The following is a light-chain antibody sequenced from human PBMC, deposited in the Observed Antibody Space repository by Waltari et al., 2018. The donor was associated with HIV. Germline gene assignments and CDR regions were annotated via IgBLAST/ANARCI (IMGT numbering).Light chain of an antibody. J-gene: IGKJ1*01. CDR2: GAS. Sequence: EIVMTQSPATLSVSPGERATLSYRASQSVSSNLAWYQQKPGQAPRLLIYGASTRATGIPARFSGSGSGTEFTLTISSLQSEDFAVYYCQHYNNWTFGQGTKVEIK. CDR3: QHYNNWT. V-gene: IGKV3-15*01. CDR1: QSVSSN.